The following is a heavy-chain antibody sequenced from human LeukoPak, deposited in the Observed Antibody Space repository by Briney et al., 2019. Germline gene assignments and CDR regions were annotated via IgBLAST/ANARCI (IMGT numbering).Heavy chain of an antibody. CDR3: ARDSRHRYCSSPSCYRGWFDP. CDR1: GYTFTSYY. D-gene: IGHD2-2*01. Sequence: ASVKVSCKASGYTFTSYYMHWVRQAPGQGLEWMGIINPSGGSTSYAQKFQGRVTMTRDMSTSTAYMELSSLRSEDTAVYYCARDSRHRYCSSPSCYRGWFDPWGQGTLVTVSS. J-gene: IGHJ5*02. V-gene: IGHV1-46*01. CDR2: INPSGGST.